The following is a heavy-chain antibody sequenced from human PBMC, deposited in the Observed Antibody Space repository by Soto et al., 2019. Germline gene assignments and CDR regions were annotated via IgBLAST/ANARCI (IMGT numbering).Heavy chain of an antibody. CDR1: GGSISSYY. D-gene: IGHD3-3*01. CDR3: ARARGHDFWSGYYTELPDY. CDR2: IYYSGST. V-gene: IGHV4-59*08. Sequence: KASGTLSLTCTVSGGSISSYYWSWIRQPPGKGLEWIGYIYYSGSTNYNPSLKSRVTISVDTSKNQFSLKLSSVTAADTAVYYCARARGHDFWSGYYTELPDYWGQGTLVTVSS. J-gene: IGHJ4*02.